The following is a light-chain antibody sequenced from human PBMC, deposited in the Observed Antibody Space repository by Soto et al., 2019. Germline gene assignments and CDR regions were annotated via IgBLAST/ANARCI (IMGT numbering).Light chain of an antibody. CDR3: QQRCNWPPVT. J-gene: IGKJ4*01. Sequence: EIVLTQSPATLSLSPGERATLSCRASRGVSGGVAWYQQKPGQPPRLLIYDASDRATGIPARFSGSGSGTDFTLTISSLEPEDFAVYYCQQRCNWPPVTFGGGTKVEIK. CDR1: RGVSGG. CDR2: DAS. V-gene: IGKV3-11*01.